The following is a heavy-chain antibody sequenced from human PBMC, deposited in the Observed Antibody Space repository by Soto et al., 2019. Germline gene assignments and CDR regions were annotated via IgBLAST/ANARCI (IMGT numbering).Heavy chain of an antibody. CDR3: ARTTVVTRPYKEIRKYYYGMDV. CDR2: INHSGST. Sequence: QVQLQQWGAGLLKPSETLSLTCAVYGGSFSGYYWSWIRQPPGKGLEWIGEINHSGSTNYNPSLKSRVTISVDTSKNQFSLKLSSVTAADTAVYYCARTTVVTRPYKEIRKYYYGMDVWGQGTTVTVSS. D-gene: IGHD4-17*01. CDR1: GGSFSGYY. V-gene: IGHV4-34*01. J-gene: IGHJ6*02.